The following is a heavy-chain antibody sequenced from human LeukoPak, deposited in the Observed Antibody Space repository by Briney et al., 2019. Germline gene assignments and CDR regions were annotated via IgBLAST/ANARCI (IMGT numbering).Heavy chain of an antibody. J-gene: IGHJ4*02. V-gene: IGHV3-7*01. CDR3: ARDAWIQLWLPHTY. CDR1: GFTFSSYW. D-gene: IGHD5-18*01. Sequence: GGSLRLSCAASGFTFSSYWMSWVRQAPGKGLEWMANIKQDGSEKYYVDSVKGRFTISRDNAKNSLYLQMNSLRAEDTAVYYCARDAWIQLWLPHTYWGQGTLVTVSS. CDR2: IKQDGSEK.